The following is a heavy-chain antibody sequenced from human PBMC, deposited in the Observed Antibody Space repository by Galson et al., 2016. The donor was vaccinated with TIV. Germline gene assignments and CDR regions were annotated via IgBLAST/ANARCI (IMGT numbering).Heavy chain of an antibody. CDR3: ARHSGPSSGGDLES. Sequence: SETLSLTCAVSGGSISSPTYSWAWIRQPPGKGLEWIGTVFYSETTHYRPSLAGRVSISMDTSKNLVFLNMTSVTASDTAVYFCARHSGPSSGGDLESWGRGSLVTVSS. CDR2: VFYSETT. J-gene: IGHJ4*02. CDR1: GGSISSPTYS. D-gene: IGHD6-19*01. V-gene: IGHV4-39*01.